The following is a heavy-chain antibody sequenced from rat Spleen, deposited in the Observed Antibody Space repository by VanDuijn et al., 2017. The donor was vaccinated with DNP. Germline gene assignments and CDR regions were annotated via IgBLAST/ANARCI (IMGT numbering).Heavy chain of an antibody. Sequence: EVQLVESGGDLVQPGRSLKLSCVASGFRFNNYWMTWIRQVPGKGLEWFASITSSGSDTYYPDSVKGRFTISRDNARNTLYLQMDSLRSEDTATYYCATHLHTYLGSYFDYWGQGVMVTVSS. CDR1: GFRFNNYW. CDR2: ITSSGSDT. J-gene: IGHJ2*01. D-gene: IGHD2-1*01. V-gene: IGHV5-31*01. CDR3: ATHLHTYLGSYFDY.